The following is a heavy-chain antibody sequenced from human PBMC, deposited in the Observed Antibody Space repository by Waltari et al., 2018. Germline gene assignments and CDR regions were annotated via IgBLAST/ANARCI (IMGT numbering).Heavy chain of an antibody. CDR3: ARVLSGFYRGDYFDL. Sequence: VQLQESGPGLVKPSETLSLTCTVSGASTTSDSWSWIRQPAGKGLQWIGRVGTSVRTVYNSFFKSRVAMSLDTAKNQFSLTLNSVTAAETAVYYCARVLSGFYRGDYFDLWGQGTVVTVSS. V-gene: IGHV4-4*07. CDR2: VGTSVRT. CDR1: GASTTSDS. J-gene: IGHJ4*02. D-gene: IGHD3-3*01.